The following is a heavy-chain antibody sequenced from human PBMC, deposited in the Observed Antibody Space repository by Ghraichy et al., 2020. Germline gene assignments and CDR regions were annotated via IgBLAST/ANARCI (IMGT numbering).Heavy chain of an antibody. CDR3: ARDSVSFRDYYDSSGYYDY. CDR2: IIPIFGTA. D-gene: IGHD3-22*01. CDR1: GGTFSSYA. V-gene: IGHV1-69*13. Sequence: VKVSCKASGGTFSSYAISWVRQAPGQGIEWMGGIIPIFGTANYAQKFQGRVTITADESTSTAYMELSSLRSEDTAVYYCARDSVSFRDYYDSSGYYDYWGQGTLVTVSS. J-gene: IGHJ4*02.